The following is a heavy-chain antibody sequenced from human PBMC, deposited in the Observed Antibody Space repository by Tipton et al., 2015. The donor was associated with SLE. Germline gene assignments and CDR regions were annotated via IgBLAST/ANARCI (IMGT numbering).Heavy chain of an antibody. D-gene: IGHD2-21*01. V-gene: IGHV5-51*03. CDR2: FYPGDSDS. CDR1: GYNFHTYW. J-gene: IGHJ4*02. CDR3: AGLSYFHGYVEF. Sequence: QSGAEVKKPGESLRISCQGAGYNFHTYWIGWVRQMPGKGLEWMGFFYPGDSDSKISPSFQGQVTMAGVNSNNTAYLQWSGLKSSDTAVYYCAGLSYFHGYVEFWGQGTLVIVSS.